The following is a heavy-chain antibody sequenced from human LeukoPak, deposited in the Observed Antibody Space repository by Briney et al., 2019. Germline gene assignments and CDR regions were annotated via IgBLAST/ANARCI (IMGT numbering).Heavy chain of an antibody. CDR1: GGSFSGYY. CDR3: ARHRLTIPNWFDP. CDR2: INHSGST. V-gene: IGHV4-34*01. Sequence: SETLSLTCGVYGGSFSGYYWTWIRQPPGKGLEYIGEINHSGSTNYSPSLKSRVSISVDTSKNQFSLKLGSVTAADTAVYYCARHRLTIPNWFDPWGQGTLVTVSS. J-gene: IGHJ5*02. D-gene: IGHD3-9*01.